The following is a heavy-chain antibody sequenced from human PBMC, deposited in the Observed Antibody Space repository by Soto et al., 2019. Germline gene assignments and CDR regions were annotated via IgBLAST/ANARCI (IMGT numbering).Heavy chain of an antibody. CDR3: ARAPYDSSGYAHDY. CDR1: GFTVSSNY. D-gene: IGHD3-22*01. Sequence: EVQLVESGGGLVQPGGSLRLSCAASGFTVSSNYMSWVRQAPGKGLEWVSVSYSGGSTYYADAVKGRFTISRENSKNTLYLQMNSLRAEDTAVYYCARAPYDSSGYAHDYWGQGTLVTVSS. J-gene: IGHJ4*02. V-gene: IGHV3-66*01. CDR2: SYSGGST.